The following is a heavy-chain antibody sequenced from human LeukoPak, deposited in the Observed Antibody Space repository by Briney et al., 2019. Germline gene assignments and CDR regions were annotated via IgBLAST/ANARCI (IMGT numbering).Heavy chain of an antibody. CDR3: ARVPYGDPYYFDY. V-gene: IGHV3-53*01. CDR2: IYSGGST. CDR1: GFTVSNNY. Sequence: GGSLRLSCAASGFTVSNNYMSWVRQAPGKGLEWISVIYSGGSTYYADSVKGRFTISRDNSKNTLYLQTNSLRAEDTAVYYCARVPYGDPYYFDYWGQGTLVTVSS. J-gene: IGHJ4*02. D-gene: IGHD4-17*01.